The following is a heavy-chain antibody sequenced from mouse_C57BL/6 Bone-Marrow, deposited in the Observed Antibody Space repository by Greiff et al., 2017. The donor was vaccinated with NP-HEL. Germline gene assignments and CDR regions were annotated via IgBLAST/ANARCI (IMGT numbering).Heavy chain of an antibody. V-gene: IGHV1-55*01. CDR3: ARHYYGSAWFAY. Sequence: VKLVESGAELVKPGASVKMSCKASGYTFTSYWITWVKQRPGQGLEWIGDIYPGSGSTNYNEKFKSKATLTVDTSSSTAYMQLSSLTSEDSAVYYCARHYYGSAWFAYWGQGTLVTVSA. D-gene: IGHD1-1*01. J-gene: IGHJ3*01. CDR1: GYTFTSYW. CDR2: IYPGSGST.